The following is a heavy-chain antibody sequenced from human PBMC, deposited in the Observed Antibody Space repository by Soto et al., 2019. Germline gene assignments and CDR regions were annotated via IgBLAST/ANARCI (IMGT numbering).Heavy chain of an antibody. CDR1: GFSFSSYS. CDR2: IGGRGTTT. V-gene: IGHV3-64*07. Sequence: EVQLVESGGGLVQVGGSLRISCTASGFSFSSYSIHWVRQTPGRGPEYVAVIGGRGTTTFYADSVKGRFTISRDNSKNTVYLQMDSLKSEDMATYYCARETGAPGLWYFDLWGRGTLVTISS. D-gene: IGHD1-26*01. J-gene: IGHJ2*01. CDR3: ARETGAPGLWYFDL.